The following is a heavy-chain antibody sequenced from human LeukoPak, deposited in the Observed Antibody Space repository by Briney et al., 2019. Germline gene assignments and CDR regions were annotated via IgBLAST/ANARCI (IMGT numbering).Heavy chain of an antibody. CDR1: DCTLSHYG. CDR2: VSNSGGTT. Sequence: GGSLRLSYTASDCTLSHYGMSWVRQAPRKGLEFVSGVSNSGGTTYYAGSVKGRFTISRDNSGNTRYLRMNSLSVDDTAVYYCVKRLPMIDYWGQGTLVTVSS. V-gene: IGHV3-23*01. CDR3: VKRLPMIDY. J-gene: IGHJ4*02. D-gene: IGHD3-22*01.